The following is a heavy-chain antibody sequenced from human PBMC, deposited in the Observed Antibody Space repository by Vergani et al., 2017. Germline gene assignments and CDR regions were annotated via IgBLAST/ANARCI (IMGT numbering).Heavy chain of an antibody. CDR3: AREIGYDFWSGNYYDYMDV. D-gene: IGHD3-3*01. J-gene: IGHJ6*03. V-gene: IGHV4-38-2*02. CDR1: GYSISSGYY. CDR2: IYHSGST. Sequence: QVQLQESGPGLVKPSETLSLTCTVSGYSISSGYYWGWIRQPPGKGLEWIGSIYHSGSTYYNPSLKSRVTISVDTSKNQFSLNLSSVTAADTAVYYCAREIGYDFWSGNYYDYMDVWGKGTTVTVSS.